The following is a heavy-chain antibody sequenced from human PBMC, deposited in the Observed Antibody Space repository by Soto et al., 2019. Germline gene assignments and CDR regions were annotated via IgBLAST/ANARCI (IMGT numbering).Heavy chain of an antibody. D-gene: IGHD1-1*01. CDR2: IKSKTDGETT. J-gene: IGHJ4*02. CDR1: GFTFSNAW. Sequence: EVHLVESGGGLVSPGGSLRLSCAASGFTFSNAWMHWVRQAPGKGLEWVGRIKSKTDGETTDYASPVRGRFTISRDDSKDTLYLQMNSLKTEDTAVYYCVTAGNWGQGTLVTVSS. V-gene: IGHV3-15*07. CDR3: VTAGN.